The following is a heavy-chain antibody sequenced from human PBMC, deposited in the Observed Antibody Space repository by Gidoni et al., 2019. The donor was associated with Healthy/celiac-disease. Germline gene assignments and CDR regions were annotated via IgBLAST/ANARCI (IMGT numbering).Heavy chain of an antibody. D-gene: IGHD1-26*01. Sequence: QVQLQESGPGLVKPSETLSLTCAVSGYSISSGYYWGWFRQPPGKGLEWIGSIYHSGSTYYNPSLKSRVTISVDTSKNQFSLKLSSVTAADTAVYYCASLGAYSGSYYFDYWGQGTLVTVSS. V-gene: IGHV4-38-2*01. J-gene: IGHJ4*02. CDR1: GYSISSGYY. CDR3: ASLGAYSGSYYFDY. CDR2: IYHSGST.